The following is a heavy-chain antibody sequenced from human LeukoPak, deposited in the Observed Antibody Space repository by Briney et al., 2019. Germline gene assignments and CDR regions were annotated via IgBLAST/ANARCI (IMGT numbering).Heavy chain of an antibody. V-gene: IGHV5-51*01. D-gene: IGHD5-18*01. CDR1: GFSFTTYW. Sequence: KGGESLKISCKGSGFSFTTYWIGWVRQMPGKGLEWMGIIYPGDSETRYSPSFQGQVTISADKSISTAHLQWSSLKASDTATYYCAATGGPAMVQLESWGQGTLVTVSS. CDR2: IYPGDSET. J-gene: IGHJ4*02. CDR3: AATGGPAMVQLES.